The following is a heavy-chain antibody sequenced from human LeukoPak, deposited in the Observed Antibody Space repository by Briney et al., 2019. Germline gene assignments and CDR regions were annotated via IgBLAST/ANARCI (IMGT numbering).Heavy chain of an antibody. CDR3: ARSFDSSGSRFDY. CDR1: GYSITSGYY. Sequence: SETLSLTCTVTGYSITSGYYWGWIRQPPGKGLEWIGNIYHNGRTYDNPSLKSRVTISVDTSKNQFSLKLNSVTAADTAVYYCARSFDSSGSRFDYWGQGTLVTVSS. D-gene: IGHD3-22*01. J-gene: IGHJ4*02. CDR2: IYHNGRT. V-gene: IGHV4-38-2*02.